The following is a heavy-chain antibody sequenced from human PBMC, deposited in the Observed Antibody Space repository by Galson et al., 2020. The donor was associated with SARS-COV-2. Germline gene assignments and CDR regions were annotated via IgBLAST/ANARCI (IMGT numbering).Heavy chain of an antibody. CDR3: ARRISGTAFYDMDV. CDR1: GFTFSDYY. CDR2: ISSSSSYT. J-gene: IGHJ6*04. V-gene: IGHV3-11*06. D-gene: IGHD1-20*01. Sequence: GGSLRLSCAASGFTFSDYYMTWIRQAPGKGLEWVSPISSSSSYTNYADSVTGRFTISRDNAKNSLYLQMNSLRAEDTALYYCARRISGTAFYDMDVWGKGTTVTGSS.